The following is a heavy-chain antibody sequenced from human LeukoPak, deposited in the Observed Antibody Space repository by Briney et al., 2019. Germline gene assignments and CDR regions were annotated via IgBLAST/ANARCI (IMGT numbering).Heavy chain of an antibody. D-gene: IGHD2-15*01. CDR1: GFTLSSYV. V-gene: IGHV3-30*02. J-gene: IGHJ3*02. CDR3: ARESYCSGGSFYSGRAFDI. Sequence: GWSLRLSRAASGFTLSSYVMHWVRQAPAKGLEGVAFIRYDGSNKYYADSGKGRFTISRDNSKNTLYLQMNSLRAEDTAVFYCARESYCSGGSFYSGRAFDIWGQGTMVTVSS. CDR2: IRYDGSNK.